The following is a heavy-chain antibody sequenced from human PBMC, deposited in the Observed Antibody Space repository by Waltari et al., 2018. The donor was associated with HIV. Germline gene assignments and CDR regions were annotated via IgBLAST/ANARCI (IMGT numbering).Heavy chain of an antibody. CDR3: AKDADGDYYFDY. D-gene: IGHD4-17*01. Sequence: EVQLLESGGGLVQPGGSLRPSCAASGLTSRGSAMSWVRQAPGKGLEWVSAISGSGGSTYYADSVKGRFTISRDNSKNTLYLQMNSLRAEDTAVYYCAKDADGDYYFDYWGQGTLVTVSS. J-gene: IGHJ4*02. CDR2: ISGSGGST. CDR1: GLTSRGSA. V-gene: IGHV3-23*01.